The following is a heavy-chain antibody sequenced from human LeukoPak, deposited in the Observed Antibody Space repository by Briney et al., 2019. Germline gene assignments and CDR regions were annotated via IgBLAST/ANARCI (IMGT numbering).Heavy chain of an antibody. CDR2: VNSDGSWT. J-gene: IGHJ4*02. CDR3: VSFYETN. CDR1: GNYW. Sequence: GGSLRLSCAASGNYWMHWVRQAPGKGLVWVSHVNSDGSWTSHADSVKGRFTISKDNAKNTVYLQMNNLRTEDTAVYYRVSFYETNWGRGTLVTVSS. V-gene: IGHV3-74*01. D-gene: IGHD2-2*01.